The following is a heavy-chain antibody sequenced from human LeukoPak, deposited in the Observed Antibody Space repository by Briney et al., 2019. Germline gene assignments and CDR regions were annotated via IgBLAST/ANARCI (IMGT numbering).Heavy chain of an antibody. CDR1: GFTFSTYA. Sequence: PGGSLRLSCAASGFTFSTYAMSWVRQAPGKGLKWVSSISSSGDRTFYADSVKDRFTISRDNSENTLYLQMSRLRAEDTAVYYCAKDRPNYHESNGHYYRPNGDYWGQGTLVTVSS. CDR3: AKDRPNYHESNGHYYRPNGDY. J-gene: IGHJ4*02. V-gene: IGHV3-23*01. CDR2: ISSSGDRT. D-gene: IGHD3-22*01.